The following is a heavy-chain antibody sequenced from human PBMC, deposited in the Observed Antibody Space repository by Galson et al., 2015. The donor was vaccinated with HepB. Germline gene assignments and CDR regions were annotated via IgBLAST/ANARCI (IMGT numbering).Heavy chain of an antibody. CDR3: ARAPQTYYDILTGYRGGYWFDP. CDR2: INAGNGNT. Sequence: SVKVSCKASGYTFTSYAMHWVRQAPGQRLEWMGWINAGNGNTKYSQKFQGRVTITRDTSASTAYMELSSLRSEDTAVYYCARAPQTYYDILTGYRGGYWFDPWGQGTLVTVSS. CDR1: GYTFTSYA. D-gene: IGHD3-9*01. J-gene: IGHJ5*02. V-gene: IGHV1-3*01.